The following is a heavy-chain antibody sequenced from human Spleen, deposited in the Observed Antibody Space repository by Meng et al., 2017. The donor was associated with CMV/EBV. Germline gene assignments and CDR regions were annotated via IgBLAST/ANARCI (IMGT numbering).Heavy chain of an antibody. D-gene: IGHD3-22*01. J-gene: IGHJ1*01. V-gene: IGHV4-30-4*08. CDR3: ARDRDYYDSSGYYSGYFQH. Sequence: QVPLHESGPGLVKTSKTLPLTCTVSGGSISSGDYYWSWIRQPPGKGLEWIGYIYYSGSTYYNPSLKSRVTISVDTSKTQFSLKLSSVTAADTAVYYCARDRDYYDSSGYYSGYFQHWGQGTLVTVSS. CDR2: IYYSGST. CDR1: GGSISSGDYY.